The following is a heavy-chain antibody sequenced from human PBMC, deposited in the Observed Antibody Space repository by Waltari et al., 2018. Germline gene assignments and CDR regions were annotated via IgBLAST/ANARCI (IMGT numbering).Heavy chain of an antibody. CDR1: GFTFSDYY. J-gene: IGHJ4*02. V-gene: IGHV3-11*01. D-gene: IGHD6-6*01. Sequence: VQLLESGGGLVQPGGSLRLSCAASGFTFSDYYMSWIRQAPGKVLEWVSYISSSGSTIYYADSVKGRFTISRDNAKNSLYLQMNSLRAEDTAVYYCARDMRAIEAARDYWGQGTLVTVSS. CDR2: ISSSGSTI. CDR3: ARDMRAIEAARDY.